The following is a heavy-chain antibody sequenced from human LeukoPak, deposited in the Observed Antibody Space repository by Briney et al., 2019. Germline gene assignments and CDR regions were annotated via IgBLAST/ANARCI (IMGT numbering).Heavy chain of an antibody. Sequence: PSETLSLTCTVSGGSISSYYWSWIRQPAGKGLEWIGRIYISGSTNYNPSLKSRVTISVDTSKNQFSLKLSSVTAADTAVYYCAREVVRGVIPNYYYYMDVWGKGTTVTISS. J-gene: IGHJ6*03. V-gene: IGHV4-4*07. CDR1: GGSISSYY. CDR3: AREVVRGVIPNYYYYMDV. D-gene: IGHD3-10*01. CDR2: IYISGST.